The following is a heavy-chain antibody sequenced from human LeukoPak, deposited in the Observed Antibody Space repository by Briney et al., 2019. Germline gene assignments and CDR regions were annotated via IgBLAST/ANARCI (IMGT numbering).Heavy chain of an antibody. CDR2: IYYSGST. CDR3: ARTNYDSSGYYYGY. V-gene: IGHV4-59*08. J-gene: IGHJ4*02. Sequence: ETLSLTCTVSGGSISSYYWSWIRQPPGKGLEWIGYIYYSGSTNYNPSLKSRVTISVDTSKNQFSLKLSSVTAADTAVYYCARTNYDSSGYYYGYWGQGTLVTVSS. CDR1: GGSISSYY. D-gene: IGHD3-22*01.